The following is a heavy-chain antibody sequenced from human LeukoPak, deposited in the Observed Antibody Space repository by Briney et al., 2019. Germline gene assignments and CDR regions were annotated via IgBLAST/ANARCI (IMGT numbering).Heavy chain of an antibody. CDR1: GFTFRAYY. D-gene: IGHD3-3*01. Sequence: GGSLRLSCAASGFTFRAYYMSWVRQAPGKGLEWVSYISGSGDKTYYADSVKGRFTVSRDNAKKSLYLQMNSLRDEDTALYYRAPSFRVVIIQSSRPLNNWF. CDR3: APSFRVVIIQSSRPLNNWF. CDR2: ISGSGDKT. J-gene: IGHJ5*01. V-gene: IGHV3-11*01.